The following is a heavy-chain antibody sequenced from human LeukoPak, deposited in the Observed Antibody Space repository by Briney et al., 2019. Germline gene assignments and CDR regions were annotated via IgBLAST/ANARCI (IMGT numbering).Heavy chain of an antibody. J-gene: IGHJ4*02. Sequence: KTSETLSLTCTVSGGSISTSNYYWGWIRQAPGKGLEWVSSISSSSSYIYYADSVKGRFTISRDNAKNSLYLQMNSLRAEDTAVYYCARAHTTVITHFDYWGQGTLVTVSS. D-gene: IGHD4-17*01. CDR2: ISSSSSYI. CDR3: ARAHTTVITHFDY. CDR1: GGSISTSNYY. V-gene: IGHV3-21*01.